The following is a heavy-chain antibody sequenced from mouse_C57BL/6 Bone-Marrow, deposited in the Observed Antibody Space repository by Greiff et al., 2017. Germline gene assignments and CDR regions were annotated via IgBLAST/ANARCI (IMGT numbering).Heavy chain of an antibody. V-gene: IGHV1-64*01. D-gene: IGHD1-1*01. Sequence: QVQLQQPGAELVKPGASVKLSCKASGYTFTSYWMHWVKQRPGQGLEWIGMIHPNSGSTNYNEKFKSKATLTVDKSSSTAYMQLSSLTSEESAVYYCARWSGNYGSSQFLFDYWGQGTTLTVSS. CDR1: GYTFTSYW. J-gene: IGHJ2*01. CDR3: ARWSGNYGSSQFLFDY. CDR2: IHPNSGST.